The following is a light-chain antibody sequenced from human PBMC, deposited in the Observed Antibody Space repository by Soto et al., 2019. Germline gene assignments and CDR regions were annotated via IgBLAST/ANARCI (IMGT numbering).Light chain of an antibody. Sequence: EIMMTQSPATLSVSPGERATLSCRASQSVSNNVAWYQQKPGQAPRLLIYYASTRATGIPARFSGSGSGTEFTLTISSLPSEDFALYYCQQDNNWPPITFGQGTRLEIK. CDR3: QQDNNWPPIT. J-gene: IGKJ5*01. CDR1: QSVSNN. V-gene: IGKV3-15*01. CDR2: YAS.